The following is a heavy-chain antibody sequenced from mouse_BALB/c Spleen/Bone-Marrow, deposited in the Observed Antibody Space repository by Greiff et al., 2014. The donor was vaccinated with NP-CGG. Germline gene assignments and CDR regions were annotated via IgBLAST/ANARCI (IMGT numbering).Heavy chain of an antibody. CDR3: ASLFRGAMDY. V-gene: IGHV5-9-3*01. CDR2: ISSGGSYT. CDR1: GFTFSSYA. Sequence: VQLQQSGGGLVKPGGSLKLSCAASGFTFSSYAMSWVRQTPKKRLEWVATISSGGSYTYYPDSVKGRFTISRDNAKNTLYLQMSSLRSEDTAMYYCASLFRGAMDYWGQGTSVTVSS. J-gene: IGHJ4*01.